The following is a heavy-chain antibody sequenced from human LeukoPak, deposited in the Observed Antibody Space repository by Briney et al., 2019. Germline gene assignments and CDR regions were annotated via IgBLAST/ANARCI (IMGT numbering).Heavy chain of an antibody. V-gene: IGHV1-69*13. D-gene: IGHD3-3*01. CDR2: IYPICCTA. J-gene: IGHJ6*03. CDR1: GGTFSRYA. CDR3: ASCFWSGYSHVGYYMDV. Sequence: SVKVSRKSSGGTFSRYAINWVRQAPGQGLEGMGGIYPICCTANDAQKFQGRVAITADESESTMYMKLSSMRSEDTAVYYCASCFWSGYSHVGYYMDVWGKGTTVTVSS.